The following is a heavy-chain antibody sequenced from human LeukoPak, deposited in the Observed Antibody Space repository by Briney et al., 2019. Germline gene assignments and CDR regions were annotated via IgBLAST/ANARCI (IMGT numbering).Heavy chain of an antibody. CDR1: GYTFTSYD. CDR2: MNPNSGNT. D-gene: IGHD3-3*01. J-gene: IGHJ6*02. V-gene: IGHV1-8*01. CDR3: ARGSLYYDFWSGYYLTNYHYGMDV. Sequence: ASVKVSCKASGYTFTSYDINWVRQATGQGLEWMGWMNPNSGNTGYAQKFQGRVTMTRNTSISTAYMELSSLRSEDTAVYYCARGSLYYDFWSGYYLTNYHYGMDVWGQGTTVTVSS.